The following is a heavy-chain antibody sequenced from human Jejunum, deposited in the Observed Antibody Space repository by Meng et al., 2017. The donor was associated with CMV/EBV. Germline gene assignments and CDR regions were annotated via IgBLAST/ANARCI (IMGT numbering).Heavy chain of an antibody. J-gene: IGHJ4*02. D-gene: IGHD4-11*01. CDR2: ISQSGYL. CDR3: ARSPPQTTVFTG. V-gene: IGHV4-38-2*01. CDR1: GYSISSNYY. Sequence: VSGYSISSNYYWGWIRQPPGKGLEWIGSISQSGYLYYSPSLKSRVTISLDTSKNQFSLRMTSVTAADTALYFCARSPPQTTVFTGWGQGTLVTVSS.